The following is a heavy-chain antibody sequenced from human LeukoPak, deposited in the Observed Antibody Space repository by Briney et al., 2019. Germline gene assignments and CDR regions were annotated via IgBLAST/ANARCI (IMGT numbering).Heavy chain of an antibody. V-gene: IGHV1-18*01. Sequence: ASVTVSCKASGGTFTSYGISWVRQAPGQGLEWMGWISAYNGNTNYAQKLQGRVTMTTDTSTSTAYMELRSLRSDDTAVYYCARVHCSGGSCYGDYWGQGTLVTVSS. CDR1: GGTFTSYG. CDR2: ISAYNGNT. D-gene: IGHD2-15*01. CDR3: ARVHCSGGSCYGDY. J-gene: IGHJ4*02.